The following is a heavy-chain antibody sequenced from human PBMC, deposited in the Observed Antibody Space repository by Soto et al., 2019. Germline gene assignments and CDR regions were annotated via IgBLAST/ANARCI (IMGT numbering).Heavy chain of an antibody. Sequence: GGSLRLSCAASGFTFSNYAIHWVRQAPSKGLEWVAVISYDGSNKYFADSVKGRFTISRDNSKNTLYLQMNSLRTEDTAVYYCARSPHYGSGSFFDYWGQGTLVTVSS. J-gene: IGHJ4*02. V-gene: IGHV3-30-3*01. CDR3: ARSPHYGSGSFFDY. CDR2: ISYDGSNK. CDR1: GFTFSNYA. D-gene: IGHD3-10*01.